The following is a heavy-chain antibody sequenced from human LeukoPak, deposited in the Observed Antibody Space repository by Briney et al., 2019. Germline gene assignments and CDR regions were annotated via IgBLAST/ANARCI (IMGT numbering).Heavy chain of an antibody. CDR1: GYTFTGYY. CDR3: ARDRPHAQEWELLLGIDY. J-gene: IGHJ4*02. CDR2: INPNSGGT. D-gene: IGHD1-26*01. Sequence: ASVKVSCKASGYTFTGYYMHWVRQAPGQGLEWMGWINPNSGGTNYAQKFQGRVTMTRDMSISTAYMELSRLRSDDTDVYYCARDRPHAQEWELLLGIDYWGQGTLVTVSS. V-gene: IGHV1-2*02.